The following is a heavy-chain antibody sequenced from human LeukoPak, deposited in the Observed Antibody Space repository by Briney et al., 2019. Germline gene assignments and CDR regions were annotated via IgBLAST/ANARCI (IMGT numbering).Heavy chain of an antibody. CDR1: GYTFTSYY. V-gene: IGHV1-46*01. J-gene: IGHJ4*02. CDR3: AREIYRYYYGSGSYDY. D-gene: IGHD3-10*01. Sequence: ASVKVSCKASGYTFTSYYMHWVRQAPGQGLEWMGIINPSGGSTNYAQKLQGRVTMTTDTSTSTAYMELRSLRSDDTAVYYCAREIYRYYYGSGSYDYWGQGTLVTVSS. CDR2: INPSGGST.